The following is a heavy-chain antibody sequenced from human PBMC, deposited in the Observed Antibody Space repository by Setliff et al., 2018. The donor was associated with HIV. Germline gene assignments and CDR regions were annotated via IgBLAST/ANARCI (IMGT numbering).Heavy chain of an antibody. Sequence: GGSLRLSCAASGFTFSSYGMHWVRQAPGKGLEWVAVIRYDGSNKYYGDSVKGRFTISRDNSKNTLYLQMNSLRAEDTAVYYCAKDASPPNYGDYPNFDFWGQGTLGTVSS. D-gene: IGHD4-17*01. CDR3: AKDASPPNYGDYPNFDF. V-gene: IGHV3-30*02. CDR1: GFTFSSYG. CDR2: IRYDGSNK. J-gene: IGHJ4*02.